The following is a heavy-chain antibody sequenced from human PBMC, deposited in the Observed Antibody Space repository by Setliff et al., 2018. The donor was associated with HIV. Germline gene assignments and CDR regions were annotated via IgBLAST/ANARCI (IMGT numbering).Heavy chain of an antibody. V-gene: IGHV3-7*03. CDR2: IKQDGSEK. J-gene: IGHJ4*02. CDR1: EFTFSGHW. D-gene: IGHD6-13*01. Sequence: GGSLRLSCAASEFTFSGHWMSWVRQAPGKGLEWVANIKQDGSEKNYVDFVKGRFTISRDNAKNSLYLQMNSLRAEDTAVYYCLRRATAAEVFDYWGQGTLVTVSS. CDR3: LRRATAAEVFDY.